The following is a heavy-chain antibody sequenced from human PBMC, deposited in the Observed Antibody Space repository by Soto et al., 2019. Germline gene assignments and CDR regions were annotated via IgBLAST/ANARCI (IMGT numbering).Heavy chain of an antibody. V-gene: IGHV1-58*01. CDR2: IVVGSDDT. J-gene: IGHJ4*02. Sequence: QLQLVQSGPEVKKPGTSVKVSCKASGFTFTSSAVQWVRQARGQRLEWIGWIVVGSDDTDIAQRLQERVTMTRDRTTGMAYMELSRLSSEETAVYYCAAGRIVDRVPILDYWGQGTLVTVAS. CDR1: GFTFTSSA. D-gene: IGHD3-16*02. CDR3: AAGRIVDRVPILDY.